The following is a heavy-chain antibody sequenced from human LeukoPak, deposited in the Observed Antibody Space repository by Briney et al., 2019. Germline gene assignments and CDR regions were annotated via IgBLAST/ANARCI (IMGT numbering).Heavy chain of an antibody. CDR1: GYTLTNNW. D-gene: IGHD6-13*01. CDR3: VRFALTSSLAH. Sequence: GESLKISCKISGYTLTNNWIGWVRQVPGKGLEWMGLIYPGYSDAKYSPSFQGQVTLSVDASISTAYLQLTGLRASDTAIYYCVRFALTSSLAHWGQGTLVTVSS. CDR2: IYPGYSDA. J-gene: IGHJ5*02. V-gene: IGHV5-51*01.